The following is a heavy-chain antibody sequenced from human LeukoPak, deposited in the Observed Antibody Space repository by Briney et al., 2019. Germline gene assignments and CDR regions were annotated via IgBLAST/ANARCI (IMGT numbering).Heavy chain of an antibody. Sequence: GGSLRLSCAASGFDFSSYVMHWVRQAPGKGLEWVAVMSHDGSNEYYADSLKGRFTLSRDNSKNTLSLQMNSLRAEDTAVYYCVRDISGGKSFDYWGQGTLVSVSS. D-gene: IGHD3-10*01. CDR2: MSHDGSNE. CDR1: GFDFSSYV. CDR3: VRDISGGKSFDY. V-gene: IGHV3-30*04. J-gene: IGHJ4*02.